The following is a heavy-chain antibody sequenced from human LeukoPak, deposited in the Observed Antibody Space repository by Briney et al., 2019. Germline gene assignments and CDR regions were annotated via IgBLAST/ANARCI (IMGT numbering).Heavy chain of an antibody. D-gene: IGHD1-26*01. J-gene: IGHJ4*02. CDR1: GGSISSYY. CDR2: IYYSGST. CDR3: VRLDSGSYYSFDY. Sequence: SETLSLTCTVSGGSISSYYWSWIRQPPGKGLEWIGYIYYSGSTNYNPSLKSRVTISVDTSKNQFSLKLSSVTAADTAVYYCVRLDSGSYYSFDYWGQGTLVTVSS. V-gene: IGHV4-59*08.